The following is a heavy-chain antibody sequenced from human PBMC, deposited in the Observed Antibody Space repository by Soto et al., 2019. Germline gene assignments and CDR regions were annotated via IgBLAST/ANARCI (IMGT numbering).Heavy chain of an antibody. CDR3: ARDIPYYDSRGYRHFDY. CDR2: ISSSSSYT. J-gene: IGHJ4*02. CDR1: GFTFSDYY. V-gene: IGHV3-11*06. Sequence: GGSLRLSCAASGFTFSDYYMSWIRQAPGKGLEWVSYISSSSSYTNYADSVKGRFTISRDNAKNSLYLQMNSLRAEDTAVYYCARDIPYYDSRGYRHFDYWGQGTLVTVSS. D-gene: IGHD3-22*01.